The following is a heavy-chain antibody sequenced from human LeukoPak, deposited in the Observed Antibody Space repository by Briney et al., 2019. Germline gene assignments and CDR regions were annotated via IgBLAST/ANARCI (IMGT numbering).Heavy chain of an antibody. CDR1: GGSIASTIYY. Sequence: SETLSLTCTVSGGSIASTIYYWGWVRQPPGKGLEWIGSIYYSGNTYYNPSLKSRVIISVDTSKNQFSLKLNSVTAADTAVYYCAREGPGNAFDIWGQGTMVTVSS. CDR3: AREGPGNAFDI. V-gene: IGHV4-39*07. CDR2: IYYSGNT. J-gene: IGHJ3*02. D-gene: IGHD1-1*01.